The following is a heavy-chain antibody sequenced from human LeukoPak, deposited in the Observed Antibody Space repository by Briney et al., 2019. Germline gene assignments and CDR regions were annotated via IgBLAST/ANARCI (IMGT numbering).Heavy chain of an antibody. D-gene: IGHD5-24*01. J-gene: IGHJ4*02. CDR2: IYYSGST. CDR1: GGSISSSSYY. V-gene: IGHV4-39*02. Sequence: SETLSLTCAVSGGSISSSSYYWGWIRQPPGKGLEWIGSIYYSGSTYYNPSLKSRVTISVDTSKNQFSLKLSSVTAADTAVYYCAREPIEMATIVDYWGQGTLVTVSS. CDR3: AREPIEMATIVDY.